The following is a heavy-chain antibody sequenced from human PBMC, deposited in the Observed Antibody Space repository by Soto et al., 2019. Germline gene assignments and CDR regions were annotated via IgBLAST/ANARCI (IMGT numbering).Heavy chain of an antibody. CDR3: ATRMFSGAAYFDY. V-gene: IGHV1-2*02. J-gene: IGHJ4*02. D-gene: IGHD1-26*01. CDR1: GYTFTGYY. Sequence: ASVKVSCKAFGYTFTGYYMHWVRQAPGQGLEWMGWINPKSGATKYAQKFQGRVTITADESTSTAYMELSSLRSEDTAVYYCATRMFSGAAYFDYWGQGTLVTVSS. CDR2: INPKSGAT.